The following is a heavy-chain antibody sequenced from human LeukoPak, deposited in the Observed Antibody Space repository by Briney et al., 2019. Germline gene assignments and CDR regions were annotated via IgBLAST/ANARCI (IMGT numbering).Heavy chain of an antibody. CDR1: GGSISNYY. Sequence: PSETLSLTCTVSGGSISNYYWSWIRQPPGKGLEWIGEINHSGSTNYNPSLKSRVTISVDTSKNQFSLKLSSVTAADTAVYYCARGFDGGWFNDYWGQGTLVTVSS. V-gene: IGHV4-34*01. CDR3: ARGFDGGWFNDY. D-gene: IGHD4-23*01. J-gene: IGHJ4*02. CDR2: INHSGST.